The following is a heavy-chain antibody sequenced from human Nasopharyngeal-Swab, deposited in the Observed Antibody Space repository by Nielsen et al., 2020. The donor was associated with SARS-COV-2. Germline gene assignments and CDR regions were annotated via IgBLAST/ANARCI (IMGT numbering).Heavy chain of an antibody. Sequence: SETLSLTCTVSGGSISSGDYYWSWIRQPPGKGLEWIGYIYYSGSTNYNPSLKSRVTISVDTSKNQFSLKLSSVTAADTAVYYCARANGDYLEDWFDPWGQGTLVTVSS. D-gene: IGHD4-17*01. V-gene: IGHV4-61*08. CDR2: IYYSGST. CDR1: GGSISSGDYY. J-gene: IGHJ5*02. CDR3: ARANGDYLEDWFDP.